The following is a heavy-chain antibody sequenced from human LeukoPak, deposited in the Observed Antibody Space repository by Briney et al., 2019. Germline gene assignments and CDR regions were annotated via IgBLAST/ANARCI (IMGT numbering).Heavy chain of an antibody. CDR2: ISSSSSTM. CDR3: ARQRAGHAFDI. J-gene: IGHJ3*02. V-gene: IGHV3-48*04. CDR1: GFTFSDYS. Sequence: GGSLRLSCAASGFTFSDYSMNWVRQAPGKGLEWVSYISSSSSTMYYADSVKGRFTISRDDARNSLYLQMNSLRAEDTAVYYCARQRAGHAFDIWGQGTMVTVSS.